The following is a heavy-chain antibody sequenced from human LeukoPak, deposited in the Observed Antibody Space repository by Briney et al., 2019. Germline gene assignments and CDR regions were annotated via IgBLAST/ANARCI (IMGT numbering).Heavy chain of an antibody. J-gene: IGHJ4*02. V-gene: IGHV1-69*04. CDR1: GGTFSSYA. CDR2: IIPILGIA. Sequence: PAASVTVSYKASGGTFSSYAISWVRQAPGQGLEWMGRIIPILGIANYAQKFQGRVTITADKSTSTAYMELSSLRSEDTAVYYCASGQNYFDYWGQGTLVTVSS. CDR3: ASGQNYFDY.